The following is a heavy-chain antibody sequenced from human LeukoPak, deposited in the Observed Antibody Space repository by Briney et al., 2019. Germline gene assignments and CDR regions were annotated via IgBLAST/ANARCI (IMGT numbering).Heavy chain of an antibody. Sequence: PGGSLRLSFAASGFTFRSSAMHWVRQAPGKGLEWVAVISYDGSNKYYADSVKGRFTISRDNSKNTLYLQMNSLRAEDTAVYYCAREGIAAAGAFFDYWGQGTLVTVSS. J-gene: IGHJ4*02. V-gene: IGHV3-30*04. CDR1: GFTFRSSA. D-gene: IGHD6-13*01. CDR3: AREGIAAAGAFFDY. CDR2: ISYDGSNK.